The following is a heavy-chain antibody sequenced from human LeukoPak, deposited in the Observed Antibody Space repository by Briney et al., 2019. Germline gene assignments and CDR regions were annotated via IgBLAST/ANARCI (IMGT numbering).Heavy chain of an antibody. D-gene: IGHD1-26*01. CDR3: VRDQTIVGVAQVHH. Sequence: PGGSLRLSCAASGFTFSIYTMNWVRQAPGRGLEWISYISTNSGTIWYADSVKGRFSISRDNAKNSLFLHMNSLRAEDTAVYYCVRDQTIVGVAQVHHWGQGTLVTVSS. J-gene: IGHJ5*02. V-gene: IGHV3-48*01. CDR1: GFTFSIYT. CDR2: ISTNSGTI.